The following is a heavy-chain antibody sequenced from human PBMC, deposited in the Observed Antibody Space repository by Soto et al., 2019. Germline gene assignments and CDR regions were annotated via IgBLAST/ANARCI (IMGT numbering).Heavy chain of an antibody. CDR2: VSWDGKVK. V-gene: IGHV3-30*18. J-gene: IGHJ2*01. CDR1: GFTFTTYS. CDR3: AKEDSNDNWYFDF. D-gene: IGHD3-22*01. Sequence: QVQLAESGGGVVQPGRSLRLSCVASGFTFTTYSIHWLHQAPGKGLEWVSVVSWDGKVKYYADSVKGRFTASRDNFKNTAFLEMNSLTTEDTSVYYCAKEDSNDNWYFDFWGRGTRVTVSS.